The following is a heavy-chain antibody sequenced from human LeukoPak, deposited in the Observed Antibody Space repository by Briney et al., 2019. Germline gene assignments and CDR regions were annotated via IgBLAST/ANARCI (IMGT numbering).Heavy chain of an antibody. D-gene: IGHD2-2*01. CDR3: AKVDTVVVPAIEMTTLPDAFDI. CDR2: ISGSGATT. J-gene: IGHJ3*02. CDR1: GFIFTSYA. V-gene: IGHV3-23*01. Sequence: PGGSLRLSCAASGFIFTSYAMSWVRHTPGKGLEWVSGISGSGATTYYADSVKGRLTISRDNSKNTVYLQMNSLRAEDTAVYYCAKVDTVVVPAIEMTTLPDAFDIWGQGTMVTVSS.